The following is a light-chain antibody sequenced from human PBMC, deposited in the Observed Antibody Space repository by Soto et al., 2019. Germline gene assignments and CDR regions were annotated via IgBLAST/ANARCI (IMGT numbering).Light chain of an antibody. V-gene: IGKV1-5*01. Sequence: DIQMTQSPSTLSASVGDRVTITCRASQSISSWLAWYQQKPGKAPKLLIYDASSLESGVPSRFSGSGSGTEFTLTISSLQPDDFATYYCQQYNSYEGFGQGTNVEIK. CDR1: QSISSW. J-gene: IGKJ1*01. CDR3: QQYNSYEG. CDR2: DAS.